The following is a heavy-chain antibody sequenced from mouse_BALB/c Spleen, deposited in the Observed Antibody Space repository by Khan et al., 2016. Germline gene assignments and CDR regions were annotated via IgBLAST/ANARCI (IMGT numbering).Heavy chain of an antibody. CDR2: INTYTGES. CDR1: GYTFTNYG. V-gene: IGHV9-3-1*01. CDR3: AIGGDYGGFAS. Sequence: QIQLVQSGPELKKPGETVKISCKAAGYTFTNYGMNWVKQAPGKGLKWMGWINTYTGESTYADDFKGRFAISLQTSASTAYLQINNLKNEDTAAYFCAIGGDYGGFASWGQGTFVTVSA. D-gene: IGHD2-13*01. J-gene: IGHJ3*01.